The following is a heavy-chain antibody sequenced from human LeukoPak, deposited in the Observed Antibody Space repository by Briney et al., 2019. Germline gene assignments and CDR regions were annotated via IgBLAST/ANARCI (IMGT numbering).Heavy chain of an antibody. D-gene: IGHD5-24*01. CDR1: GGSISSSSYY. V-gene: IGHV4-39*01. Sequence: SETLSLTCTVSGGSISSSSYYWGWIRQPPGKGLEWIGSIYYSGSTYYNPSLKSRVTISVDTSKNQFSLKLSSVTAADTAGYYCARCGMEEVATMGWYFDLWGRGTLVTVSS. CDR2: IYYSGST. CDR3: ARCGMEEVATMGWYFDL. J-gene: IGHJ2*01.